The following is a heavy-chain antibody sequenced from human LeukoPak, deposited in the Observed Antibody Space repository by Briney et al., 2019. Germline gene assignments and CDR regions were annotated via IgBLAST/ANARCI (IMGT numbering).Heavy chain of an antibody. CDR2: AHPDGRI. CDR3: AKLTYYNPTRYFDS. V-gene: IGHV5-51*01. Sequence: GESLKISFEAAGYHFSNDYIGWGRRRPGRGLEWMGIAHPDGRIKYSPSFEGQVTISADKSVNTAYVHWSSLKASDSAMYYCAKLTYYNPTRYFDSWGQGTQVTISS. D-gene: IGHD1-14*01. CDR1: GYHFSNDY. J-gene: IGHJ4*02.